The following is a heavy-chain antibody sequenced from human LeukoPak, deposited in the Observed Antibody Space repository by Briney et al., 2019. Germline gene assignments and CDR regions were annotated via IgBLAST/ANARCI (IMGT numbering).Heavy chain of an antibody. CDR2: INPSGGST. V-gene: IGHV1-46*01. J-gene: IGHJ5*02. Sequence: ASVKVSCKASGYTFTSYYMHWVRQAPGQGLEWMGLINPSGGSTSYAQKFRGRVTMTRDMSTSTVYMELSSLRSEDTAVYYCARRAYDSSGYNWFDPWGQGTLVTVSS. CDR1: GYTFTSYY. D-gene: IGHD3-22*01. CDR3: ARRAYDSSGYNWFDP.